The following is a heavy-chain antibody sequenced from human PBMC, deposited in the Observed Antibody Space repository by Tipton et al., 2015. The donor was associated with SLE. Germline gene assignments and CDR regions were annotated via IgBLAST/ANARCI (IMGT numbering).Heavy chain of an antibody. V-gene: IGHV4-61*01. CDR2: IYYSGST. D-gene: IGHD3-22*01. CDR3: ARTRGEYYDSSGYFAFDI. Sequence: TLSLTCTVSGGSISSSSYYWSWIRQPPGKGLEWIGYIYYSGSTNYNPSLKSRVTISVDTSKNQFSLKLSSVTAADTAVYYCARTRGEYYDSSGYFAFDIWGQGTMVTVSS. CDR1: GGSISSSSYY. J-gene: IGHJ3*02.